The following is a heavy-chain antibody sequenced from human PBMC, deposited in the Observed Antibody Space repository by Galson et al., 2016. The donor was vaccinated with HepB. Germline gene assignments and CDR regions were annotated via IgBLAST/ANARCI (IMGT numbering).Heavy chain of an antibody. CDR1: GDSVSSNSAA. V-gene: IGHV6-1*01. Sequence: CAISGDSVSSNSAAWNWIRQSPSRGLEWLGRTYYRSKWFNNDAVSVKSRITTNQDTSKNQFSLQLDSVTPEDTAVYYCARGTRAFFDYWGQGTLVTVSS. CDR3: ARGTRAFFDY. J-gene: IGHJ4*02. CDR2: TYYRSKWFN. D-gene: IGHD1-1*01.